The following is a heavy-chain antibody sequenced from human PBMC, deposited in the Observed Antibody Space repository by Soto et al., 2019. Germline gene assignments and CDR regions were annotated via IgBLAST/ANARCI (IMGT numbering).Heavy chain of an antibody. V-gene: IGHV1-46*01. J-gene: IGHJ4*02. D-gene: IGHD6-19*01. CDR3: AMGGWLPLIVDY. CDR1: GYTFTSYY. CDR2: INPSGGST. Sequence: ASVKVSCKASGYTFTSYYMHWVRQPPGQGLEWMGIINPSGGSTSYAQKFQGRVTMTRDTSTSTVYMELSSLRSEDTAVYYCAMGGWLPLIVDYWGQGTLVTVSS.